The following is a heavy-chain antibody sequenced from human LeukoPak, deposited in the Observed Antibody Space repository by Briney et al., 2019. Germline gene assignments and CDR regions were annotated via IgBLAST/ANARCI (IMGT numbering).Heavy chain of an antibody. D-gene: IGHD2-21*02. CDR1: GFTFSSYW. Sequence: GGSLRLSCAASGFTFSSYWMSWVRQAPGKGLEWVSSISSSSSYIYYADSVKGRFTISRDNAKNSLYLQMNSLRAEDTAVYYCARGDVVVTAIRYYYYGMDVWGQGTTVTVSS. J-gene: IGHJ6*02. CDR3: ARGDVVVTAIRYYYYGMDV. V-gene: IGHV3-21*01. CDR2: ISSSSSYI.